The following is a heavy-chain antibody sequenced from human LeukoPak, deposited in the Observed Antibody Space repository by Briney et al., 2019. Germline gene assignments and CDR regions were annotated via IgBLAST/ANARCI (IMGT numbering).Heavy chain of an antibody. Sequence: ASVKVSCKASGYTFTSYYMHWVRQAPGQGLEWMGIINPSGGSTSYAQKFQGRVTMTRDTSTSTVYMELSSLRAEDTAVYYCARDFHTTERCSSGWQFDYWGQGTLVTVPS. J-gene: IGHJ4*02. CDR2: INPSGGST. CDR3: ARDFHTTERCSSGWQFDY. V-gene: IGHV1-46*01. D-gene: IGHD6-19*01. CDR1: GYTFTSYY.